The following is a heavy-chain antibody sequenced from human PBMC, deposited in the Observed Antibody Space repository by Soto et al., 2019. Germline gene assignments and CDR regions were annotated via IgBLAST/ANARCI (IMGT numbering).Heavy chain of an antibody. Sequence: QVQLHESGPRLVKPSGSLSLTCGVSGGTVASSHWWSWVRQSPGGGLEWIGNVYHTGDTNLNPSLQCRVTMSVDKSNNQFSLRLNSLTAADTAVYFCAREIVTAGGNNYFDPWGPGTLVTVSS. CDR2: VYHTGDT. V-gene: IGHV4-4*02. J-gene: IGHJ5*02. CDR1: GGTVASSHW. CDR3: AREIVTAGGNNYFDP. D-gene: IGHD2-21*02.